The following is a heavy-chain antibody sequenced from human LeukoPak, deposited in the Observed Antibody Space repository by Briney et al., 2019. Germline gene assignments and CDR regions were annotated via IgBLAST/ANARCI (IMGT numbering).Heavy chain of an antibody. V-gene: IGHV3-11*01. CDR3: ARDRGIVATNTGHYFDY. Sequence: GGSLRLSCAASGFTLSDYYMSWIRQAPGKGLEWISYITNSGSTIYYTDSVKGRFTISRDNAKNSLYLQMNSLRAEDTAVYYCARDRGIVATNTGHYFDYWGQGALVTVSS. D-gene: IGHD5-12*01. CDR1: GFTLSDYY. J-gene: IGHJ4*02. CDR2: ITNSGSTI.